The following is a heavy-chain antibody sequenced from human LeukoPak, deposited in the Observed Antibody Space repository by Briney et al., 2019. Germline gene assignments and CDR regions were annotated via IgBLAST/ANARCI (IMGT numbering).Heavy chain of an antibody. V-gene: IGHV3-72*01. Sequence: QPGGSLRLSCVASGFISSDHYIDWVRQAPGKGREWVGCTGNRANSYSTQYAASVRGRFIILSDDSKNSLYLQMNSLKNEDTAVYYCARAVVGSGFDCWGQGSLVSVSS. J-gene: IGHJ4*02. D-gene: IGHD2-15*01. CDR2: TGNRANSYST. CDR1: GFISSDHY. CDR3: ARAVVGSGFDC.